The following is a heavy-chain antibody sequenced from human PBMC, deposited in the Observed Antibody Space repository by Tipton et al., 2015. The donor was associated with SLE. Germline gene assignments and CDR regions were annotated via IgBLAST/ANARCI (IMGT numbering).Heavy chain of an antibody. J-gene: IGHJ4*02. CDR1: GGSFSGYY. Sequence: TLSLTCAVYGGSFSGYYWSWIRQPPGKGLEWIGEINHSGSTNYNPSLKSRVTISIDTSKNQFSLKVSSVTAADTAVYYCARGRRISMVRGVMMDYWGQGTLVTVSS. CDR2: INHSGST. V-gene: IGHV4-34*01. D-gene: IGHD3-10*01. CDR3: ARGRRISMVRGVMMDY.